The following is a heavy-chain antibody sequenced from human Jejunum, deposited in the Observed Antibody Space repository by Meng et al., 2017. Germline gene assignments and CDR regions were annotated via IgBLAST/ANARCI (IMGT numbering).Heavy chain of an antibody. Sequence: QGQRQGSGPGLGKPSGPPSLTCAASGGSITSSNWWSWVRQPPGKGLEWIGEIFHSGSTNYNPPLKSRVTISVDKSKNQFSLKVTSVTAADTATYYCARFDISTAGRGDYWGQGILVTVSS. CDR2: IFHSGST. J-gene: IGHJ4*02. D-gene: IGHD6-13*01. CDR3: ARFDISTAGRGDY. CDR1: GGSITSSNW. V-gene: IGHV4-4*02.